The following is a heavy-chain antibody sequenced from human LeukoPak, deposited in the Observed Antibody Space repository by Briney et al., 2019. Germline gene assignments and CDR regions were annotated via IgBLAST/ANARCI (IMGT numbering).Heavy chain of an antibody. Sequence: GGSLRLSCAASGFTFSSYGMHWVRQAPGKGLEWVAVISYDGSNKYYADSVKGRFTISRDNSKNTLYLQMNSLRAEGTAVYYCAKGPFPIAAAATTPFDYWGQGTLVTVSS. CDR2: ISYDGSNK. CDR1: GFTFSSYG. J-gene: IGHJ4*02. V-gene: IGHV3-30*18. CDR3: AKGPFPIAAAATTPFDY. D-gene: IGHD6-13*01.